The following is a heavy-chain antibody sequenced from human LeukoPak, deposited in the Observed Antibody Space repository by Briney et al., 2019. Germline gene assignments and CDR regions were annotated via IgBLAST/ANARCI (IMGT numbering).Heavy chain of an antibody. J-gene: IGHJ4*02. D-gene: IGHD2-15*01. CDR1: GFTFSSYS. CDR3: ARGDCSGGMGLDY. Sequence: GGSLRLSCAASGFTFSSYSMNWVRQAPGKGLEWASSISSSSSYIYYADSVKGRFTISRDNAKNSLYLQMNSLRAEDTAVYYCARGDCSGGMGLDYWGQGTLVTVSS. CDR2: ISSSSSYI. V-gene: IGHV3-21*01.